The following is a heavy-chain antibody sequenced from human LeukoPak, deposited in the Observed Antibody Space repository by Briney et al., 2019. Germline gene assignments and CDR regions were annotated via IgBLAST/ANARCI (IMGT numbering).Heavy chain of an antibody. CDR2: INTNTGNP. V-gene: IGHV7-4-1*02. CDR3: ARDWTYYYDSSGPPDAFDI. CDR1: GYTFTSYA. Sequence: EASVKVSCTASGYTFTSYAMNWVRQAPGQGLEWMGWINTNTGNPTYAQGFTGRFVFSLDTSVSTAYLQISSLKAEDTAVYYCARDWTYYYDSSGPPDAFDIWGQGTMVTVSS. D-gene: IGHD3-22*01. J-gene: IGHJ3*02.